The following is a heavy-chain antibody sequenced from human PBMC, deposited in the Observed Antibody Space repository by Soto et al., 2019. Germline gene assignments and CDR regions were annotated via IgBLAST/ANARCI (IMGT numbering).Heavy chain of an antibody. J-gene: IGHJ4*02. CDR3: ASKVTIFGVVPDY. V-gene: IGHV1-2*02. CDR1: GYTFTGYY. CDR2: INPNSGGT. Sequence: ASVKVSCTASGYTFTGYYMHWVRQAPGQGLEWMGWINPNSGGTNYAQKFQGRVTMTRDTSISTAYMELSRLRSDDTAVYYCASKVTIFGVVPDYWGQGTLVTVSS. D-gene: IGHD3-3*01.